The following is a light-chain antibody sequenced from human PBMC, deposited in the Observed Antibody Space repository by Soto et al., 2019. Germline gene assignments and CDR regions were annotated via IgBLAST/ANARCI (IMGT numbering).Light chain of an antibody. CDR3: QTWGTGIQV. J-gene: IGLJ1*01. Sequence: QPVLTQSPSASASLGASVKLTCTLSSGHSSYAIAWHQQQPEKGPRYLMKLNSDGSHSKGDGIPDRFSGSGSGAERYLTISSLQSEDEADYYCQTWGTGIQVFGTGTKVTVL. CDR2: LNSDGSH. V-gene: IGLV4-69*01. CDR1: SGHSSYA.